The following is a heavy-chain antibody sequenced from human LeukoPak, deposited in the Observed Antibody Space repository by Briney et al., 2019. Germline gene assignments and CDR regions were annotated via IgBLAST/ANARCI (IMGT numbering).Heavy chain of an antibody. CDR2: IYHSGST. D-gene: IGHD3-16*01. CDR1: GGSISSGGYY. CDR3: ARVSYWGRTWAFDI. J-gene: IGHJ3*02. V-gene: IGHV4-30-2*01. Sequence: SETLSLTCTVSGGSISSGGYYWSWIRQPPGEGLEWIGYIYHSGSTYYNPSLKSRVTISVDRSKNQFSLKLSSVTAADAAVYYCARVSYWGRTWAFDIWGQGTMVTVSS.